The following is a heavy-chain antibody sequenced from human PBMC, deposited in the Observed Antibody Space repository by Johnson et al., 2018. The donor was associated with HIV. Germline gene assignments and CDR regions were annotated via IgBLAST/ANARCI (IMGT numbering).Heavy chain of an antibody. CDR3: AKDSDTFYFGSGDGFDI. CDR1: GFTVSVNY. Sequence: VQLVESGGGLIQPGGSLRLSCAASGFTVSVNYMSWVRQAPGKGLEWVSLIDSGGTTNYEDSVKGRFTISRNDSKNTLYLQMNSLRAEDTAFYYCAKDSDTFYFGSGDGFDIWGRGTMVTVSS. CDR2: IDSGGTT. V-gene: IGHV3-53*01. J-gene: IGHJ3*02. D-gene: IGHD3-10*01.